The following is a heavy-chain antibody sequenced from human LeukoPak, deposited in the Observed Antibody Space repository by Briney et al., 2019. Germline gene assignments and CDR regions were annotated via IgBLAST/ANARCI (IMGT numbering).Heavy chain of an antibody. J-gene: IGHJ6*03. CDR1: GGPISSYY. V-gene: IGHV4-59*01. D-gene: IGHD3-3*01. CDR3: ARVSPITVFGVDYYYYMDV. CDR2: IYYSGST. Sequence: SETLSLTCTVSGGPISSYYWSWIRQPPGKGLEWIGYIYYSGSTNYNPSLKSRVTISVDTSKNQFSLKLSSVTAADTAVYYCARVSPITVFGVDYYYYMDVWGKGTTVTVSS.